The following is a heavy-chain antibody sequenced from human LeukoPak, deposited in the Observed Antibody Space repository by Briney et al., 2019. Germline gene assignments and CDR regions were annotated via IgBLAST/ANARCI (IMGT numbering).Heavy chain of an antibody. J-gene: IGHJ3*01. V-gene: IGHV3-48*02. CDR3: AREGYYGALDL. CDR2: ISSSSNVEV. D-gene: IGHD3-10*01. Sequence: TGGSLRLSCAASGFTLSSYSMKWVRQAPGKGLEWISYISSSSNVEVSYADSVKGRFTISRDNAKNSLYLQMNSLRDDDTAVYYCAREGYYGALDLWGQATMVTVSS. CDR1: GFTLSSYS.